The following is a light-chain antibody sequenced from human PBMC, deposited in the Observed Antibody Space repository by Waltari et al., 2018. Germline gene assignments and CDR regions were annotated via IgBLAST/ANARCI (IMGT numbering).Light chain of an antibody. CDR3: LQHDNLPYT. CDR2: GAS. Sequence: DIQMTQSPSSLSASVGDRITITCQASQGIAKYLNWYQQKPGKAPNLLLYGASNLEAGVPSRFSGSGSGTDFTLTISSLQPEDIATYYCLQHDNLPYTFGQGTRLE. V-gene: IGKV1-33*01. J-gene: IGKJ2*01. CDR1: QGIAKY.